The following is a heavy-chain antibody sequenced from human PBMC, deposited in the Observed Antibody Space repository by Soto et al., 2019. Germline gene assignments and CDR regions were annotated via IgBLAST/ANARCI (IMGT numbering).Heavy chain of an antibody. CDR3: TYYGSGSYSYYGMDV. CDR1: GFTFGDYA. CDR2: IRSKAYGGTT. V-gene: IGHV3-49*03. D-gene: IGHD3-10*01. J-gene: IGHJ6*02. Sequence: GGSLRLSCTASGFTFGDYAMSWFRQAPGKGLEWVGFIRSKAYGGTTEYAASVKGRFTISRDDSKSIAYLQMNSLKTEDTAVYYCTYYGSGSYSYYGMDVWGQGTTVTV.